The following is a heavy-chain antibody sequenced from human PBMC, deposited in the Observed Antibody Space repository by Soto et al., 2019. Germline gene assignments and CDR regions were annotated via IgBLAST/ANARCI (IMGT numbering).Heavy chain of an antibody. CDR1: GGSVSSGNYF. V-gene: IGHV4-61*01. CDR3: AILTKPTAVTTAFREGYGLDV. Sequence: QVQLQESGPGLVKPSETLALTCTVSGGSVSSGNYFWSWIRQPPGKGLEWIGYIHSSGSTNYNPSLKSRVTISLDTSRNQFSLKLTSVTAADTAVYYCAILTKPTAVTTAFREGYGLDVWGQGTTVTVSS. D-gene: IGHD4-17*01. J-gene: IGHJ6*02. CDR2: IHSSGST.